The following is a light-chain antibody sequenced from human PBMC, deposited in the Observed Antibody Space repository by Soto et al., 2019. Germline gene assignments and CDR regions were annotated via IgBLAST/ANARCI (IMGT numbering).Light chain of an antibody. CDR3: QQSYSTPLT. CDR1: QSISSY. CDR2: GAS. J-gene: IGKJ4*01. V-gene: IGKV1-39*01. Sequence: DIQMTQSPSSLSASVGDRVTITCRASQSISSYLNWYQQKPGKAPKLLIYGASSLQSGVPSRFSGRGSGTDFTLTISRLQPEDFATYYCQQSYSTPLTFGGGTKVEIK.